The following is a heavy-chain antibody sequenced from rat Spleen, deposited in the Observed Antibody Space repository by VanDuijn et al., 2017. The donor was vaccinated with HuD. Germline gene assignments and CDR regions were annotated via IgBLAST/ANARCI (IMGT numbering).Heavy chain of an antibody. V-gene: IGHV2-13*01. Sequence: QVQLKESGPGLVQPSQTLSLTCTVSGFSLSSYGVIWVRQPPGKGLEWMGVIWGDGSTAYNSALKSRLSISRDTSKSQVFLKVSSLKTEDTATHYCARIPYYYSGRDYWGQGVMVTVSS. CDR3: ARIPYYYSGRDY. CDR1: GFSLSSYG. J-gene: IGHJ2*01. D-gene: IGHD1-1*01. CDR2: IWGDGST.